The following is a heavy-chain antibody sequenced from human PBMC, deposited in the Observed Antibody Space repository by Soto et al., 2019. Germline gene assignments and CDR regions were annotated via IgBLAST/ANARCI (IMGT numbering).Heavy chain of an antibody. D-gene: IGHD6-13*01. V-gene: IGHV1-69*13. Sequence: SVKVSCKASGGTFSNYAISWVRQAPGQGLEWMGGIIPIFGTANYAQKFQGRVTITADESTSTAYMELSSLRSEDTAVYYCARDLSHGNSSSWYYYYYGMDVWGQGTTVTVSS. CDR3: ARDLSHGNSSSWYYYYYGMDV. CDR2: IIPIFGTA. CDR1: GGTFSNYA. J-gene: IGHJ6*02.